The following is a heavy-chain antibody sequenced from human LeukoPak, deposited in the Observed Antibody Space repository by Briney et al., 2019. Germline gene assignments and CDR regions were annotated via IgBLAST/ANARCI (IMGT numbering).Heavy chain of an antibody. Sequence: PSETLSLTCTVSGGSISSYYWSWIRQPPGKGLEWIGYISYSGSSYYNPSLKSRVAISIDASKNQFSLKLSSVTAADTALYYCAMRFGELFYGDAFDIWGQGTMVTVSS. CDR1: GGSISSYY. CDR2: ISYSGSS. J-gene: IGHJ3*02. CDR3: AMRFGELFYGDAFDI. V-gene: IGHV4-30-4*01. D-gene: IGHD3-10*01.